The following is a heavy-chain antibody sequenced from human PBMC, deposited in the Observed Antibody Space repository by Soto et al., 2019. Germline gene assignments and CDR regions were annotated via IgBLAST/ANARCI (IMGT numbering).Heavy chain of an antibody. CDR2: ISSSGSDT. J-gene: IGHJ5*02. V-gene: IGHV3-48*03. CDR1: GFSFSSYE. D-gene: IGHD1-26*01. CDR3: ASRSGSYWFDP. Sequence: EAQLVESGGDLVQPGGSLRLSCAGSGFSFSSYEMNWVRQAPGKGLEWVSYISSSGSDTYYADSVKARFTISRDNAQNSLYIKRTRLRAAAASIYYCASRSGSYWFDPWGQGTLVTVSS.